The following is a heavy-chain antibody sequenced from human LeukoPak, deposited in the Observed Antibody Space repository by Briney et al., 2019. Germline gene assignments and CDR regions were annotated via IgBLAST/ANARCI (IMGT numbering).Heavy chain of an antibody. Sequence: ASVKVSCKASGYTFTGYCMHWVRQAPGQGLEWMGWINPNSGGTNYAQKFQGRVTMTRDTSISTAYMELSRLRSDDTAVYYCARHRSGGSQDDAVDIWGQGTMVTVSS. J-gene: IGHJ3*02. D-gene: IGHD2-15*01. V-gene: IGHV1-2*02. CDR2: INPNSGGT. CDR1: GYTFTGYC. CDR3: ARHRSGGSQDDAVDI.